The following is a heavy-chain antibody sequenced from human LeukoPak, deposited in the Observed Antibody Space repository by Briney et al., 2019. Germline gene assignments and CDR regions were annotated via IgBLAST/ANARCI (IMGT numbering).Heavy chain of an antibody. J-gene: IGHJ4*02. V-gene: IGHV3-21*01. Sequence: GGSLRLSCAASGFTFSSYSMNWVRQAPGKGLEWVSFISSSSSYIYYADSMKGRFTISRDNAKNSLYLQMNSLKAEDTAMYYCAKVGGIAAPGPFDYWGQGTLVTVSS. D-gene: IGHD6-13*01. CDR2: ISSSSSYI. CDR1: GFTFSSYS. CDR3: AKVGGIAAPGPFDY.